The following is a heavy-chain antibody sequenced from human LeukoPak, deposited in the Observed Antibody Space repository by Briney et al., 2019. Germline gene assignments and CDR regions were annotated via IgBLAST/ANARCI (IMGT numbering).Heavy chain of an antibody. J-gene: IGHJ4*02. CDR3: ARMFLEMATIPPFDY. V-gene: IGHV1-2*02. CDR2: INPNSGGT. D-gene: IGHD5-24*01. Sequence: ASVKVSCKASGYTFTGYYMHWVRQAPGQGLEWMGWINPNSGGTNYAQKFQGRVTMTRDTSISTAYMELSRLRSDDMAVYYCARMFLEMATIPPFDYWGQGTLVTVSS. CDR1: GYTFTGYY.